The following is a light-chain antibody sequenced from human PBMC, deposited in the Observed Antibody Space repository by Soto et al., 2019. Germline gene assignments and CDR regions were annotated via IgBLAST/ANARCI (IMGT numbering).Light chain of an antibody. CDR1: SSNIGYNA. CDR3: AVWDNSMTAWV. Sequence: QSVLTQPPSASGTPGQRVTLSCSGSSSNIGYNAVNWYQQLPGTAPRLLIFRDGQRPSGVPARFFGSKSDTSASLAITGLRSEDEAHYYCAVWDNSMTAWVFGGGTKLTVL. J-gene: IGLJ3*02. CDR2: RDG. V-gene: IGLV1-47*01.